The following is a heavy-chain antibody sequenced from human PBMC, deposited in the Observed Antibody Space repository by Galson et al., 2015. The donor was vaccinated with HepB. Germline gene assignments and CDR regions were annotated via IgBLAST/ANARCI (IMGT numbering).Heavy chain of an antibody. CDR1: GFTFSSYA. J-gene: IGHJ4*02. Sequence: SLRLSCAASGFTFSSYAMSWVRQAPGKGLEWVSAISGSGGSTYYADSVKGRFTISRDNSKNTLYLQMNSLRAEDTAVYYCAKDLKGSGSYYKTIDYWGQGTLVTVSS. V-gene: IGHV3-23*01. CDR3: AKDLKGSGSYYKTIDY. CDR2: ISGSGGST. D-gene: IGHD3-10*01.